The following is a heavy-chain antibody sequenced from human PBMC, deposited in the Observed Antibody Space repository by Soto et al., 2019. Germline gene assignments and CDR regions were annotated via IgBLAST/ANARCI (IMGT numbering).Heavy chain of an antibody. CDR2: INAGNGNT. V-gene: IGHV1-3*01. CDR3: ATAIADDAFDI. Sequence: ASVKVSCKASGYTFTSYAIHWVRQAPGQRLEWMGWINAGNGNTKYSQKFQGRVTITRDTSASTAYMELSSLRSEDTAVYYCATAIADDAFDIWGRGTMVTVSS. CDR1: GYTFTSYA. D-gene: IGHD2-2*01. J-gene: IGHJ3*02.